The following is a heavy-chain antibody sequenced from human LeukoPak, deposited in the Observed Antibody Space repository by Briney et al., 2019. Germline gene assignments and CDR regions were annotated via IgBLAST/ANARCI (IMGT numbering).Heavy chain of an antibody. Sequence: GASVKVCCKASGGTFSSCAISWVRQAPGQGLGWMGGIIPIFGAANYAQKFQGRVTITADESTSTAYMELSSLRSEDTAVYYCARGSVYDIVVVPAWAPGAFDIWGQGTMVTVSS. CDR1: GGTFSSCA. CDR3: ARGSVYDIVVVPAWAPGAFDI. D-gene: IGHD2-2*01. V-gene: IGHV1-69*13. J-gene: IGHJ3*02. CDR2: IIPIFGAA.